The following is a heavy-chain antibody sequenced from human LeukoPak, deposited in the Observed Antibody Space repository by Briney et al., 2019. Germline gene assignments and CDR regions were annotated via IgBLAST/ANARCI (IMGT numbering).Heavy chain of an antibody. CDR3: ARESSSGWYPTYYYYMDV. CDR2: IYHSGST. Sequence: SETLSLTCTVSGYSISSGYYWGWIRQPPGKGLEWIGSIYHSGSTYYNTSLKSRVTISVDTSKNQFSLKLSSVTAADTAVYYCARESSSGWYPTYYYYMDVWGKGTTVTVSS. CDR1: GYSISSGYY. J-gene: IGHJ6*03. V-gene: IGHV4-38-2*02. D-gene: IGHD6-19*01.